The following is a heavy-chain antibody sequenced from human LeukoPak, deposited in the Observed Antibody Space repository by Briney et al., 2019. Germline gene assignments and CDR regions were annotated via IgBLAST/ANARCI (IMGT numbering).Heavy chain of an antibody. Sequence: SRESVRLSCAAPGFTFSTFSMHWARQAPGEGLEWVSSISTGSHNIFYSESVRGRFTISRDNANNSLYPRMDSPRAEDTAVYFCWAGRCETTTCLAFWGRGTLVTVSS. CDR2: ISTGSHNI. CDR1: GFTFSTFS. D-gene: IGHD2-2*01. V-gene: IGHV3-21*01. CDR3: WAGRCETTTCLAF. J-gene: IGHJ4*02.